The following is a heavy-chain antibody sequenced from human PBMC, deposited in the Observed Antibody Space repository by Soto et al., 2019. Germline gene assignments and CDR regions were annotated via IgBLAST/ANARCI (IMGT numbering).Heavy chain of an antibody. V-gene: IGHV1-46*01. CDR1: GYTFTSYY. CDR2: INPSGGST. D-gene: IGHD3-9*01. J-gene: IGHJ4*02. Sequence: GASVKVSCKASGYTFTSYYMHWVRQAPGQGLEWMGIINPSGGSTSYAQKFQGRVTMTRDTSKNQFSLRLSSVTAADTAVYYCARHPGYYDVLTGYSTYYFDYWGQGTLVTVSS. CDR3: ARHPGYYDVLTGYSTYYFDY.